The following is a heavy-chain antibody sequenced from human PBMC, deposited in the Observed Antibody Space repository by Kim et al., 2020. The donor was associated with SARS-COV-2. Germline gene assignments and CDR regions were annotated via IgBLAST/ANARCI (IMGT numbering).Heavy chain of an antibody. CDR3: AKMMFASSWSFRHYYGMDV. V-gene: IGHV3-23*01. D-gene: IGHD6-13*01. CDR2: ISGSGGST. J-gene: IGHJ6*02. CDR1: GFTFSSYA. Sequence: GGSLRLSCAASGFTFSSYAMSWVRQAPGKGLEWVSAISGSGGSTYYADSVKGRFTISRDNSKNTLYLQMNSLRAEDTAVYYCAKMMFASSWSFRHYYGMDVWGQGTTVTVSS.